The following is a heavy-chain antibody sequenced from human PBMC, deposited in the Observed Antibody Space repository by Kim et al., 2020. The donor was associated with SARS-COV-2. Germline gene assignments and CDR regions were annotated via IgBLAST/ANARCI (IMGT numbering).Heavy chain of an antibody. CDR2: ISTYNDHT. D-gene: IGHD2-2*03. CDR1: GYTFTSYG. Sequence: ASVKVSCKASGYTFTSYGISWVRQAPGQGPEWMGWISTYNDHTNYAQNFQGRVTMTTDTSTNTASMELRSLRSDDTAVYYCARDLGYCTTTGCIRQWFDPWGQGTLVSVSS. J-gene: IGHJ5*02. V-gene: IGHV1-18*01. CDR3: ARDLGYCTTTGCIRQWFDP.